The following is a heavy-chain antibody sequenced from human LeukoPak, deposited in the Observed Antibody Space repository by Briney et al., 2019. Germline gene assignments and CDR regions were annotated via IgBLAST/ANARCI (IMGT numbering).Heavy chain of an antibody. V-gene: IGHV3-9*01. CDR2: ISWNSGSI. J-gene: IGHJ4*02. CDR3: ARGMTTPGLDY. D-gene: IGHD4-11*01. CDR1: GFTFDDYA. Sequence: GRSLRLSCAASGFTFDDYAMHWVRQAPGKGLEWVSGISWNSGSIGYADSVKGRFTISRDNAKNSLYLQMNSLRAEDTAVYYCARGMTTPGLDYWGQGTLVTVSS.